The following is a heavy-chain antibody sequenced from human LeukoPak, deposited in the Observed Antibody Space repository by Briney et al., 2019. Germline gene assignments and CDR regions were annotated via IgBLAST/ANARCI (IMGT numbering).Heavy chain of an antibody. V-gene: IGHV1-24*01. CDR3: ATDYTYSNSFDY. D-gene: IGHD4-11*01. CDR1: GYTLTELS. Sequence: ASVKVSCKVSGYTLTELSMHWVRQAPGKGLAWMGGFDAEDGETIYAQKFQGRVTMTEDTSTDTAYMELSSLRSEDTAVYYCATDYTYSNSFDYWGQGTLVTVSS. CDR2: FDAEDGET. J-gene: IGHJ4*02.